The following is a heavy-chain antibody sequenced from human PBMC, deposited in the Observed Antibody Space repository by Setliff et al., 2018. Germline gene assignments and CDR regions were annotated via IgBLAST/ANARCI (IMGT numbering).Heavy chain of an antibody. Sequence: SETLSLTCTVSGGSISSSSYYWGWIRQPPGKGLEWIGSIYYSGSTYYNPSLKSRVTISVDTTKNQFSLKLSSVTAADTAVYYCARGRVEMATITPFDYWGQGTLVTVSS. V-gene: IGHV4-39*07. J-gene: IGHJ4*02. CDR3: ARGRVEMATITPFDY. CDR1: GGSISSSSYY. CDR2: IYYSGST. D-gene: IGHD5-12*01.